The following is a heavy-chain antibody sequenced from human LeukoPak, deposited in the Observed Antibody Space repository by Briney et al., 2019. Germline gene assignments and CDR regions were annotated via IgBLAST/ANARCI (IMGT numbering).Heavy chain of an antibody. CDR1: GFTFNNYA. Sequence: QTGRSLRLSCAASGFTFNNYAIHWVRQAPGKGLEWVGVMSYDGRTKYYADSVKGRFTISRDNAKNTLYLQMNSLRAEDTAVYYCAKEITRPTRPVAGLNYWGQGTLVTVSS. CDR2: MSYDGRTK. CDR3: AKEITRPTRPVAGLNY. D-gene: IGHD6-19*01. V-gene: IGHV3-30-3*01. J-gene: IGHJ4*02.